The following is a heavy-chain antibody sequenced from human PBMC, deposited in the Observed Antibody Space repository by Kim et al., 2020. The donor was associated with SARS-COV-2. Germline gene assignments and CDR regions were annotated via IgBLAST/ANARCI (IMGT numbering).Heavy chain of an antibody. D-gene: IGHD3-10*02. CDR3: ERGMFSSGFDV. J-gene: IGHJ6*02. CDR2: ISSDGRYT. Sequence: GGSLRLSCAASGFSVSNYWINWVRHAPGKGLVWVSRISSDGRYTHYADSVKGRFNLSRDNAKNTLFLQMNSLRAEDTAVDYCERGMFSSGFDVWGQGTTVTVSS. V-gene: IGHV3-74*01. CDR1: GFSVSNYW.